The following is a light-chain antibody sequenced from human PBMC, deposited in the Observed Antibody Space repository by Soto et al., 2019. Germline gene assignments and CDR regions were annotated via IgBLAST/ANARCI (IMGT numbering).Light chain of an antibody. CDR1: QSVGTY. J-gene: IGKJ1*01. CDR3: QQYYNLPPWT. Sequence: EIVMTQSPATLSVSPGERATLSCKASQSVGTYLAWYQQKPGQAPRLLIYGASTRATGVPARFRGGGSGTAFTLTISSLQSEDFAIYHCQQYYNLPPWTFGQGTKVEIK. V-gene: IGKV3-15*01. CDR2: GAS.